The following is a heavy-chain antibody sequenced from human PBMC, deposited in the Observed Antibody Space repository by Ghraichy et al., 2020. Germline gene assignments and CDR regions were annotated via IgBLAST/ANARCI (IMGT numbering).Heavy chain of an antibody. J-gene: IGHJ3*02. CDR3: ARLLTWVGSGYWGMNVMTPPNDAFDI. V-gene: IGHV4-39*01. CDR2: IYYSGST. Sequence: SQTLSLTCTVSGGSISSSSYYWGWIRQPPGKGLEWIGSIYYSGSTYYNPSLKSRVTISVDTSKNQFSLKLSSVTAADTAVYYCARLLTWVGSGYWGMNVMTPPNDAFDIWGQGTMVTVSS. CDR1: GGSISSSSYY. D-gene: IGHD3-22*01.